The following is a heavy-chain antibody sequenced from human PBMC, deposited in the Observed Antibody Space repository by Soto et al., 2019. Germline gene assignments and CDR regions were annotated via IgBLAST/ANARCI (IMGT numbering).Heavy chain of an antibody. CDR2: IYNSRST. J-gene: IGHJ4*02. CDR1: GGSINNNGYF. CDR3: ARGPSGDKVDY. V-gene: IGHV4-30-4*01. Sequence: QVQLQESGPGVVEPSQTLSLTCTVSGGSINNNGYFWSWIRQPPGSGLEWIGHIYNSRSTYSNPSHNSRITIAVDTSKNPFSLKLSSVTAADTAVYYCARGPSGDKVDYWGQGTLVTVSS. D-gene: IGHD1-26*01.